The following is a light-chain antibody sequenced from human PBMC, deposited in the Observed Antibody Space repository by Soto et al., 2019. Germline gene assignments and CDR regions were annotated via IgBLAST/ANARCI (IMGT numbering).Light chain of an antibody. V-gene: IGKV1-33*01. J-gene: IGKJ4*02. CDR1: QGISNY. CDR3: QQYDNLPLT. CDR2: DAS. Sequence: DIQMTQSPSSLSASVGDRVTITCQASQGISNYLTWYQQKPGKAPKLLIYDASNTETGVPSRFSGSGSGTDFTVTISSLQPEDIATYYCQQYDNLPLTFGGGTKVEIK.